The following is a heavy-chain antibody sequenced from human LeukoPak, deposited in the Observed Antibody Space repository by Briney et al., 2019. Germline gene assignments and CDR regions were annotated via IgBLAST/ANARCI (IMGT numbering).Heavy chain of an antibody. CDR2: ISYDGSNK. D-gene: IGHD2-21*02. CDR1: GFTFSSYG. Sequence: GGSLRLSCAASGFTFSSYGMHWVRQAPGKGLEGVAVISYDGSNKYYADSVKGRFTISRDNSKNTLYLQMNSLRAEDTAVYCCAKDGGDSEYFQHWGQGTLVTVSS. V-gene: IGHV3-30*18. CDR3: AKDGGDSEYFQH. J-gene: IGHJ1*01.